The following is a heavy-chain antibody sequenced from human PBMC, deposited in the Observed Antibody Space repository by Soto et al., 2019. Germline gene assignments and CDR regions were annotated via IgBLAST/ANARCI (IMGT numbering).Heavy chain of an antibody. D-gene: IGHD5-12*01. Sequence: QLQLQESGSGLVKPSQTLSLTCAVSGGSISSGGYSWSWIRQPPGKGLEWIQYVYLSGSTYYNPSLKSRVTISVGRSNNQFTLQLSSVTGADTAVHYCAAGGGLPPYYWGPGTLVTVSS. CDR2: VYLSGST. CDR3: AAGGGLPPYY. J-gene: IGHJ4*02. V-gene: IGHV4-30-2*01. CDR1: GGSISSGGYS.